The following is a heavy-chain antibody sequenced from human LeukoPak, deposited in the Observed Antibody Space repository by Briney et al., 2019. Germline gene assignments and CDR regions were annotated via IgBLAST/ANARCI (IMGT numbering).Heavy chain of an antibody. Sequence: ASETLSLTCAVYGGSFSGYYWSWIRQPPGKGLEWIGEINHSGSTNYNPSLKSRVTISVDTSKNQFSLKLSSVTAADTAVYYCARAAGGRYSSRYYYNLGFGYWGQGTLVTVSS. D-gene: IGHD6-13*01. CDR3: ARAAGGRYSSRYYYNLGFGY. CDR1: GGSFSGYY. CDR2: INHSGST. V-gene: IGHV4-34*01. J-gene: IGHJ4*02.